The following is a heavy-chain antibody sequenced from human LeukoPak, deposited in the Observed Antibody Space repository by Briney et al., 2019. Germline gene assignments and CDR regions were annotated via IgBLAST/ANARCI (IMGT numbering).Heavy chain of an antibody. CDR3: ARVRCSSTSCSPPDY. D-gene: IGHD2-2*01. CDR1: GGTFSSYA. V-gene: IGHV1-69*05. CDR2: IIPIFGTA. J-gene: IGHJ4*02. Sequence: SVKVSCKASGGTFSSYAISWVRQAPGQGLEWMGGIIPIFGTANYAQKFQGRVTITTDESTSTAYMKLSSLRSEDTAVYYCARVRCSSTSCSPPDYWGQGTLVTVSS.